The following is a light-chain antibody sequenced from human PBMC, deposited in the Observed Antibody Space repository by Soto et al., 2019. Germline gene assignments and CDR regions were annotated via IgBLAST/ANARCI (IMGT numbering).Light chain of an antibody. CDR3: QQYASSRT. CDR2: DAS. V-gene: IGKV3-11*01. J-gene: IGKJ1*01. CDR1: LSVSVY. Sequence: VVLKQSPATLSLSPGERATLSCRTSLSVSVYLDWYQQKPGQAPRLLISDASNRATGIPARFSGSGSGTDFTLTISSLEPEDFAVYYCQQYASSRTFGQGTKVDIK.